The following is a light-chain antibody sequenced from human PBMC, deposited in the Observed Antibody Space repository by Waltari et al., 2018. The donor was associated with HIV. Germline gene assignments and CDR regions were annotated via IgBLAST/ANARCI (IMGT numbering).Light chain of an antibody. V-gene: IGLV2-14*01. CDR3: SSFRSTTTSIL. CDR1: SSDVGNYNY. CDR2: EVT. Sequence: QAALTQPASVSGSPGQSITISCTGTSSDVGNYNYVCWYQQHPGKAPKFLIYEVTNRPSGVSDRFSGSKSGNTASLTISGLQADDEADYYCSSFRSTTTSILFGGGTKLTVL. J-gene: IGLJ2*01.